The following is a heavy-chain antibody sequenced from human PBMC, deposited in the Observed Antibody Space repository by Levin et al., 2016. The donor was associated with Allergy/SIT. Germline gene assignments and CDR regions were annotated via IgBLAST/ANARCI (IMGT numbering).Heavy chain of an antibody. Sequence: WIRQPPGKGLEWVSYISSSGSTIYYADSVKGRFTISRDNAKNSLYLQMNSLRAEDTAVYYCARVSNSGSEFDYWGQGTLVTVSS. V-gene: IGHV3-48*03. D-gene: IGHD1-26*01. J-gene: IGHJ4*02. CDR3: ARVSNSGSEFDY. CDR2: ISSSGSTI.